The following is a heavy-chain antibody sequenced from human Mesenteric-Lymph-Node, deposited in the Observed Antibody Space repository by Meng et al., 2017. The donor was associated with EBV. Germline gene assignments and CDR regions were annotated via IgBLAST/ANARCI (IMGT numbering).Heavy chain of an antibody. Sequence: QVQLVQSGAEVKKPGASVKVSCKTSGYILSGFYMHWVRQAPGQGLEWMGRIKPNNGGMNYAQKFQGRVTMTRDTAISTVYMELSRLESDDTAVYYCAKGDSPWYFHFWGQGTLVTVSS. CDR3: AKGDSPWYFHF. J-gene: IGHJ4*02. CDR1: GYILSGFY. V-gene: IGHV1-2*06. D-gene: IGHD5-18*01. CDR2: IKPNNGGM.